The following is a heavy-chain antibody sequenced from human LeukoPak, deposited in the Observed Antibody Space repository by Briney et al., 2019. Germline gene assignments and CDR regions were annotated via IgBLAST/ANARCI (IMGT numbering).Heavy chain of an antibody. Sequence: ASVKVSCKASGYTFTGYYMHWVRQAPGKGLEWMGWINPNSGGTNYAQKFQGRVAMTRYTSISTAYMELSRLRSDDTAVYYCARGETYFDWLLESWFDPWGQGTLVTVSS. D-gene: IGHD3-9*01. V-gene: IGHV1-2*02. CDR2: INPNSGGT. CDR3: ARGETYFDWLLESWFDP. CDR1: GYTFTGYY. J-gene: IGHJ5*02.